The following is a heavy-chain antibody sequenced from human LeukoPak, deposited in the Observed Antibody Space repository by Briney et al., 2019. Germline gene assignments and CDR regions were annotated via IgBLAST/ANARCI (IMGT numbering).Heavy chain of an antibody. CDR3: AREGLEAYCGGDCYHDY. CDR2: INPNSGGT. Sequence: GASVKVSCKASGYTFTGYYMHWVRQAPGQGLEWMGWINPNSGGTNYAQKFQGRVTMTRDTSISTAYMELSRLRSDDTAVYYCAREGLEAYCGGDCYHDYWGQGTLVTVSS. V-gene: IGHV1-2*02. D-gene: IGHD2-21*02. J-gene: IGHJ4*02. CDR1: GYTFTGYY.